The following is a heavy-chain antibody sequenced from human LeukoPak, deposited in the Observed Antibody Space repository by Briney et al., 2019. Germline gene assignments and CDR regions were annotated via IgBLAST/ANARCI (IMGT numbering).Heavy chain of an antibody. CDR2: IYYSGST. Sequence: SETLSLTCTVSGGSISSGSYYWSWIRQPPGKGLEWIGYIYYSGSTNYNPSLESRVTISVDTSKNQFSLKLSSVTAADTAVYYCARVFAPDSAHGMDVWGQGTTVTVSS. J-gene: IGHJ6*02. D-gene: IGHD2-21*01. CDR3: ARVFAPDSAHGMDV. CDR1: GGSISSGSYY. V-gene: IGHV4-61*01.